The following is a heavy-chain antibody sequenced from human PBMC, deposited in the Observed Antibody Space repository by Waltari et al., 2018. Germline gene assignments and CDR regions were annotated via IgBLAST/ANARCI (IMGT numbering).Heavy chain of an antibody. CDR2: IKQDAGEK. V-gene: IGHV3-7*01. J-gene: IGHJ3*02. CDR1: GFTFSNYW. D-gene: IGHD2-15*01. Sequence: EVQLVESGGGLVQPGGSLRLSCAASGFTFSNYWMSWVRQAPGKGLEWVANIKQDAGEKYYVDSVRGRFTISRDNAENSLYLQMNSLRAEDTGVYYCAGDIVVVVAATDDAFDIWGQGTMVTVSS. CDR3: AGDIVVVVAATDDAFDI.